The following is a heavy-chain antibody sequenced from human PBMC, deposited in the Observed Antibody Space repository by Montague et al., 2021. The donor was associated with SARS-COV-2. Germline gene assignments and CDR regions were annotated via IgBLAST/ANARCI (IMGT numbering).Heavy chain of an antibody. D-gene: IGHD3-10*01. CDR2: IYHSGST. CDR3: ASDCYDYGSGSYQRWFDP. Sequence: SETLSLTCTVSGYSISSGYYWGWIRQPPGKGLEWIGSIYHSGSTYYNPPLKSRVTISVDTSKNQFTLKLSSVTAADTAVYYCASDCYDYGSGSYQRWFDPWGQGTLVTVSS. V-gene: IGHV4-38-2*02. CDR1: GYSISSGYY. J-gene: IGHJ5*02.